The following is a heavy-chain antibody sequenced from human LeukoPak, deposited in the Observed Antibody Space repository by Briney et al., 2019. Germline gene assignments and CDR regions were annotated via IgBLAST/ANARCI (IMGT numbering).Heavy chain of an antibody. J-gene: IGHJ4*02. D-gene: IGHD3-22*01. CDR1: GFTVSSNY. CDR3: RGYYYDSSGYYLTDY. V-gene: IGHV3-66*01. Sequence: GGSLRLSCAASGFTVSSNYMTWVRQAPGKGLEWVSIIYSGGRTYYADSVKGGFTISRDNSKNTLYLQMNSLRAEDTAVYYCRGYYYDSSGYYLTDYWGQGTLVTVSS. CDR2: IYSGGRT.